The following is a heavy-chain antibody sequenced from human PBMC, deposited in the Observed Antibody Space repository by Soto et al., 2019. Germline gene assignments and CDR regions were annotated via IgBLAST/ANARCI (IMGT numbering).Heavy chain of an antibody. Sequence: EVQLVESGGGLVQPGGSLRVSCAASGFTLSRYSMNWVRQAPGKGLEWLSYIDSTSATIYYAESVKGRFLISRDNAKNSLYLQMNSLRDEDMAVYYCARGGVATIFGDSWGQGTLVTVSS. D-gene: IGHD5-12*01. CDR2: IDSTSATI. CDR3: ARGGVATIFGDS. J-gene: IGHJ4*02. CDR1: GFTLSRYS. V-gene: IGHV3-48*02.